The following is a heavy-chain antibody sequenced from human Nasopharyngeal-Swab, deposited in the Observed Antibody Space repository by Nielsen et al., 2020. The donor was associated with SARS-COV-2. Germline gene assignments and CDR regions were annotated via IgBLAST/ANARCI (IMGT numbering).Heavy chain of an antibody. V-gene: IGHV3-21*01. Sequence: VCEDPGERMEWVSSISSSSTYIYYADSVKGRFTVSRDNAKNSLYLQMSSLRTEDAAVYYCARSPYYDFWSGYYTRFDYWGRGTLVTVSS. D-gene: IGHD3-3*01. CDR2: ISSSSTYI. J-gene: IGHJ4*02. CDR3: ARSPYYDFWSGYYTRFDY.